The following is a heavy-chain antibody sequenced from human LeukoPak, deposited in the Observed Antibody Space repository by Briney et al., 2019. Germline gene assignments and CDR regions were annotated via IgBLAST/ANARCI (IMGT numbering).Heavy chain of an antibody. D-gene: IGHD1-26*01. CDR1: GFTFSSSG. Sequence: GGSLRLSCTASGFTFSSSGMNWVRQAPAKGLEWVAFIRLDGSTQYYADSVKGRFTVSRDNSKNTLYLQMNSLRDEDTAVYYCATETRGSYSEYWGQGTLLTVSS. CDR2: IRLDGSTQ. CDR3: ATETRGSYSEY. V-gene: IGHV3-30*02. J-gene: IGHJ4*02.